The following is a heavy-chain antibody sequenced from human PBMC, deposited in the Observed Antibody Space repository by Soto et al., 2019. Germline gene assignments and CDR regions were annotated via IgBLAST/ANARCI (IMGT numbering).Heavy chain of an antibody. CDR1: EFTFSDYR. CDR2: ISTSSSYI. CDR3: VRDYYSRSGSYYSDWYFDL. V-gene: IGHV3-21*01. Sequence: EVQLVESGGGLVKPGGSLRLSCAASEFTFSDYRMNWVRQTPGKGLEWVSSISTSSSYIYYADTVKGRFTISRDNAENSLYLQMNSLRAEDTAVYYWVRDYYSRSGSYYSDWYFDLWGRGTLVTVSS. J-gene: IGHJ2*01. D-gene: IGHD3-10*01.